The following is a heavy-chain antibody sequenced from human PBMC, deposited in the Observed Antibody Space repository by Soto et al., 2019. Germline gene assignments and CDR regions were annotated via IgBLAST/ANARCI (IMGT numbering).Heavy chain of an antibody. J-gene: IGHJ4*02. Sequence: QVQLQESGPGLVKPSGTLSLTCAVSGGSISSSNWWSWVRQPPGKGLEWIGEIYHSGSTNYNPSLKSRVTIPVDKSTNQFALKRSSVTAADTAVYYCARAAMGGSSWPFDYWGQGTLVTVSS. CDR3: ARAAMGGSSWPFDY. D-gene: IGHD6-13*01. V-gene: IGHV4-4*02. CDR1: GGSISSSNW. CDR2: IYHSGST.